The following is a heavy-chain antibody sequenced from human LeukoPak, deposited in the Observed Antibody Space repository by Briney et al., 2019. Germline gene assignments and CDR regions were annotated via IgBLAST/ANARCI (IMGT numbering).Heavy chain of an antibody. V-gene: IGHV3-74*01. J-gene: IGHJ6*02. CDR2: INSDGSST. CDR3: AREDSYYYGSGSFIRKNYYYYGMDV. D-gene: IGHD3-10*01. CDR1: RFTFSSYW. Sequence: GGSLRLSCAASRFTFSSYWMHWVRQAPGKGLVWVSRINSDGSSTRYADSVKGRFTISRDNAKNTLYLQMNSLRAEDTAVYYCAREDSYYYGSGSFIRKNYYYYGMDVWGQGTTVTVSS.